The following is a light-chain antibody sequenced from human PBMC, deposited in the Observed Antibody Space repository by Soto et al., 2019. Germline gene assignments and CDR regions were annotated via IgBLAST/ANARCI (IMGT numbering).Light chain of an antibody. J-gene: IGKJ1*01. CDR2: GVS. CDR3: QQYGSSAWT. V-gene: IGKV3-20*01. CDR1: QSMGSN. Sequence: EIVMTQSPATLSVSPGERASLSCRASQSMGSNVAWYQQKPGQAPRLLIYGVSTRAAGIPDRFSGSGSGTDFTLTISRLEPEDFAVYYCQQYGSSAWTFGQGTKVDI.